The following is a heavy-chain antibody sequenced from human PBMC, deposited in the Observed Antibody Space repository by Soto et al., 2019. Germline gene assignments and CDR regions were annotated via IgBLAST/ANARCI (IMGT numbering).Heavy chain of an antibody. CDR1: GYNFANFC. V-gene: IGHV5-51*01. CDR3: AAGYTTGPDAFDT. CDR2: IFPGDTDN. D-gene: IGHD6-13*01. J-gene: IGHJ3*02. Sequence: GQSLKISCQGSGYNFANFCVGRVRQMPGKGLERMGMIFPGDTDNKNSPALQGQITMSVDKSDSSAYLKCRSPKASDTSMYYCAAGYTTGPDAFDTWGQGTMVTVSS.